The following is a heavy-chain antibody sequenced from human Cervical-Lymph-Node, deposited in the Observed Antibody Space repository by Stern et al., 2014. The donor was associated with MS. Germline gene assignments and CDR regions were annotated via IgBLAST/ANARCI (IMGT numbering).Heavy chain of an antibody. CDR2: MEWDGDR. V-gene: IGHV2-70*20. CDR1: GFSLRTSGMY. D-gene: IGHD1/OR15-1a*01. CDR3: ARINGGADGTGVDY. Sequence: QVTLRESGPALVKPTQTLTLTCTFSGFSLRTSGMYVSWVRQSPGKALEWLAVMEWDGDRYYATSLKARLSISKVTSKNQVILTMTNMDPVDTGTYYCARINGGADGTGVDYWGQGTLVTVSS. J-gene: IGHJ4*02.